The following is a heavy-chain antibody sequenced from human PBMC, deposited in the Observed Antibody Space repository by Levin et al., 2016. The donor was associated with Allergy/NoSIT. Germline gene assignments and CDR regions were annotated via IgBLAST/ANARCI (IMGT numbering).Heavy chain of an antibody. CDR2: INADNGDT. CDR3: ARSPKAAAPSPGDWFDP. CDR1: GYSFNTLA. V-gene: IGHV1-3*01. Sequence: ASVKVSCKASGYSFNTLAFHWVRQAPGQSLEWMGWINADNGDTKCSQKFRDRVNITRDATATTAYMELTSLRSEDTAVYYCARSPKAAAPSPGDWFDPWGQGTLVTVSS. D-gene: IGHD6-13*01. J-gene: IGHJ5*02.